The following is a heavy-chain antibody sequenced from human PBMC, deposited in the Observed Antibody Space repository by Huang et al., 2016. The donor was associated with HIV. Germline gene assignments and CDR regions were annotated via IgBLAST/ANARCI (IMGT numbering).Heavy chain of an antibody. D-gene: IGHD6-13*01. CDR1: GYTFTSYA. Sequence: QVQLVQSGSELKKPGASVKVSCKASGYTFTSYAMNWVRQAPGQGLEWMGGINTNTGDPKDAQGFTGRFVFSLDTSVSTAYLQISSLKAEDTAVYYCARGLYSSSWAPFDYWGQGTLVTVSS. V-gene: IGHV7-4-1*02. CDR3: ARGLYSSSWAPFDY. CDR2: INTNTGDP. J-gene: IGHJ4*02.